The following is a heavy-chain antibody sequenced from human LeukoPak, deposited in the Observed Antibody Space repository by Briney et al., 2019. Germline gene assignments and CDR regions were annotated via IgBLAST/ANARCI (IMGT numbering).Heavy chain of an antibody. CDR3: ARLNYYYDSSGYFVWFDP. D-gene: IGHD3-22*01. Sequence: SETLSLTCTVSGYSISSGYYWGWIRQPPGKGLEWIGYIYYSGSTNYNPSLKSRVTISVDTPKNQLSLKLSSVTAADTAVYYCARLNYYYDSSGYFVWFDPWGQGTLVTVSS. V-gene: IGHV4-38-2*02. CDR2: IYYSGST. J-gene: IGHJ5*02. CDR1: GYSISSGYY.